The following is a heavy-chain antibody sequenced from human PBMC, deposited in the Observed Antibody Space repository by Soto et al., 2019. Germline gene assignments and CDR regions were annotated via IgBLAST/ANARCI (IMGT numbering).Heavy chain of an antibody. J-gene: IGHJ4*02. V-gene: IGHV1-46*01. CDR1: GYTFTSYY. Sequence: QVPLVQSGAEVKKPGASVKVSCKASGYTFTSYYMHWVRQAPGQGLEWMGIINPSGGSTSYAQKFQGRVTMTRDTSTSTVYMELSSLRSEDTAVYYCARDAHIVVVTAIRALGYWGQGTLVTVSS. CDR3: ARDAHIVVVTAIRALGY. D-gene: IGHD2-21*02. CDR2: INPSGGST.